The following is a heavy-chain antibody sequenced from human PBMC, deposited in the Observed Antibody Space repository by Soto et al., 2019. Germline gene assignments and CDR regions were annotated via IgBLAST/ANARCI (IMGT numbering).Heavy chain of an antibody. D-gene: IGHD1-26*01. CDR1: GFSFSSYA. Sequence: PGGSLRLSCGASGFSFSSYAMTWVRQAPGRGLEWVSAISGSGSPTYYADSVKGRFTISRDNSKNTLYLQMNSLRADDTAVYYCARDMSGGTYNYYYGMDVWGQGTTVTVSS. J-gene: IGHJ6*02. V-gene: IGHV3-23*01. CDR2: ISGSGSPT. CDR3: ARDMSGGTYNYYYGMDV.